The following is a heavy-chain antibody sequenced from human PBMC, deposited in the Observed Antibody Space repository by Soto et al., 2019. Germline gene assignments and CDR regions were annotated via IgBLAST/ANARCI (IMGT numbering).Heavy chain of an antibody. Sequence: SVKVSCKASGGTFSIYAISWVRQSPLQGLEWMGGIIPIFGTANYAQKFQGRVTITADKSTSTAYMELSSLRSEDTAVYYCARVPNCSGGSCYSNYWGQGTLVTVSS. CDR3: ARVPNCSGGSCYSNY. D-gene: IGHD2-15*01. J-gene: IGHJ4*02. CDR2: IIPIFGTA. V-gene: IGHV1-69*06. CDR1: GGTFSIYA.